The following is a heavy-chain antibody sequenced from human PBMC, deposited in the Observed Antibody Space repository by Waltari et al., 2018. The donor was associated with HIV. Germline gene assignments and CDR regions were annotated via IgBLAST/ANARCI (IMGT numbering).Heavy chain of an antibody. V-gene: IGHV4-61*01. Sequence: QVQLHQSVPRLVMPSETLSITCTVSGAPVSTGSSSWPWIRQPPGKGLEWIGYIYYGGSTNYSPSFKSRVTISVDTSKTQFSLRLSSVTAADTAVYYCARSTTWRGVGYNLDYWGQGTLVTISS. J-gene: IGHJ4*02. D-gene: IGHD5-12*01. CDR1: GAPVSTGSSS. CDR3: ARSTTWRGVGYNLDY. CDR2: IYYGGST.